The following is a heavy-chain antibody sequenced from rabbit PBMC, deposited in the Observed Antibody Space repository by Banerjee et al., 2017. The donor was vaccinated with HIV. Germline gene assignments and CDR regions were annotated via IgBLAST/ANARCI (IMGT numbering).Heavy chain of an antibody. J-gene: IGHJ4*01. CDR1: GFTISSSYH. V-gene: IGHV1S45*01. Sequence: QEQLEESGGALVTPGGTLTLTCKASGFTISSSYHMGWVRQAPGKGLEWIGYINYGGSAYYASWVNGRFTISKTSSTTVTLQMTSLTAADTATYLCARAGYGGYGYYLWGPGTLVTVS. CDR2: INYGGSA. D-gene: IGHD6-1*01. CDR3: ARAGYGGYGYYL.